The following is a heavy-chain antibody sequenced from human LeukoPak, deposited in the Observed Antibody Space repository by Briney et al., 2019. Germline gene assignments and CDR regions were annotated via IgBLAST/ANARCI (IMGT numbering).Heavy chain of an antibody. D-gene: IGHD3-22*01. Sequence: SGGSLRLSCEDSGFNFDDHGMHWVRQAPGKGLEWVSGISWNSVNIGYADSVKGRFTISRDNAKNSLYLQMKSLRAEDTALYYCAKDVNYYDSSGAFDVWGQGTMVTVSS. CDR3: AKDVNYYDSSGAFDV. CDR1: GFNFDDHG. V-gene: IGHV3-9*01. CDR2: ISWNSVNI. J-gene: IGHJ3*01.